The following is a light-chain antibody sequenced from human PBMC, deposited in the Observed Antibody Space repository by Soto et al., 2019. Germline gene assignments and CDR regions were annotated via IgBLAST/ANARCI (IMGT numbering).Light chain of an antibody. V-gene: IGLV2-11*01. CDR1: SSDVGGYNH. Sequence: QSVLTQPRAVSGSPGQSVTISCTGTSSDVGGYNHVSWYQQHPGKAPKMMTYDVSKRPSGVPGRVSGSKSGNTASLNISGLQAEDEADYYCCSYAGSYTYVFGGGTKLTVL. CDR3: CSYAGSYTYV. CDR2: DVS. J-gene: IGLJ2*01.